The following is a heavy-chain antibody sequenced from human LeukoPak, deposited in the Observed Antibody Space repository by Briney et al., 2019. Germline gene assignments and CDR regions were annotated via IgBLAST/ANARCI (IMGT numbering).Heavy chain of an antibody. CDR1: GFTFSNYA. J-gene: IGHJ4*02. V-gene: IGHV3-23*01. CDR3: AKKWGVGTTTLDYFDY. CDR2: ISGSAGST. D-gene: IGHD1-26*01. Sequence: GGSLRLSCAASGFTFSNYAMSWVRQTPGKGLEWVSGISGSAGSTYYADSVKGRFTISRDNSKNTLYLQMNSLTDDDTAVYYCAKKWGVGTTTLDYFDYWGQGTLVTVSS.